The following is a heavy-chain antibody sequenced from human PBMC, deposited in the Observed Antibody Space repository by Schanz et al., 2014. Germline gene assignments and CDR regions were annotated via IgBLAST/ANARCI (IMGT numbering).Heavy chain of an antibody. V-gene: IGHV3-30*03. D-gene: IGHD5-12*01. CDR1: GFSFSDYG. CDR3: ARDPNSVNEIDY. CDR2: ISYDGSNK. Sequence: QVQLVESGGGVVQPGRSLRLSCAGSGFSFSDYGMHWVRQAPGRGLEWVALISYDGSNKHYADSVKGRFTLSRDNAKNSMYLQMNSLRVEDTAVYYCARDPNSVNEIDYWGQGTLVTVSS. J-gene: IGHJ4*02.